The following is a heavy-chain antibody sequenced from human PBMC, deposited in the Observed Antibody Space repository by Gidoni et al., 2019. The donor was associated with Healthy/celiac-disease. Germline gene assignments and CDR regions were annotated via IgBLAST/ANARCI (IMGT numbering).Heavy chain of an antibody. Sequence: GAEVKKPGSSVTVSCKASGGTFRSYAISWVRQAPGTGLEWMGGIIPIFGTANYAQKFQCRVTITADESTSTAYIELNSRRSEDTAVYYCARDALDYGDSRCDYWGQGTLVTGSS. J-gene: IGHJ4*02. CDR1: GGTFRSYA. CDR2: IIPIFGTA. D-gene: IGHD4-17*01. V-gene: IGHV1-69*01. CDR3: ARDALDYGDSRCDY.